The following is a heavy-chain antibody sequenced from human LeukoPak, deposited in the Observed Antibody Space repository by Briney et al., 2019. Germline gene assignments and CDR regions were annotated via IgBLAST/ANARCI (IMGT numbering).Heavy chain of an antibody. J-gene: IGHJ6*03. V-gene: IGHV1-18*01. CDR3: ARDRHIAAAVYYYYMDV. D-gene: IGHD6-13*01. Sequence: ASVKVSCKASGYTFTSYIISWARQAPGQGLEWMGWINAYNGNTDYAQRVQGRVTMTTDTSTSTAYMELRSLRSDDTAVYYCARDRHIAAAVYYYYMDVWGKGTPVTVSS. CDR2: INAYNGNT. CDR1: GYTFTSYI.